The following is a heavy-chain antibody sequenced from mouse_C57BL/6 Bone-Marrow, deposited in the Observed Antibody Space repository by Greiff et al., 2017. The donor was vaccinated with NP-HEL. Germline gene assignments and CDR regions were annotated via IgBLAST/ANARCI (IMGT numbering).Heavy chain of an antibody. D-gene: IGHD2-3*01. CDR1: GYTFTSYW. J-gene: IGHJ1*03. CDR2: IDPSDSYT. V-gene: IGHV1-69*01. CDR3: ARDGYSYWYFDV. Sequence: VQLQQSGAELVMPGASVKLSCKASGYTFTSYWMHWVKQRPGQGLEWIGEIDPSDSYTNYNQKFKGKSTLTVDKSSSTAYMQLSSLTSEDSAVYYCARDGYSYWYFDVWGTGTTVTVSS.